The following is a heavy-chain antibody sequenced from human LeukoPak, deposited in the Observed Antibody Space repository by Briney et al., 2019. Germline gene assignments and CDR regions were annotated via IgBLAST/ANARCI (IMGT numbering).Heavy chain of an antibody. V-gene: IGHV3-33*01. Sequence: GGSLRLSCAASGFTFSSYGMHWVRQAPGKGLEWVAVIWYDGSNKYYADSVKGRFTISRDNSKNTLYLQMNSLRAEDTAVYYCASSTRDYYYSYGMDIWGQGTTVTVSS. CDR3: ASSTRDYYYSYGMDI. J-gene: IGHJ6*02. CDR2: IWYDGSNK. D-gene: IGHD3-3*02. CDR1: GFTFSSYG.